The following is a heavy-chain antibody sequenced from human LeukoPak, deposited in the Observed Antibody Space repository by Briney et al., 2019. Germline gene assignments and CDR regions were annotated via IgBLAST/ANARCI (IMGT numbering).Heavy chain of an antibody. D-gene: IGHD1-26*01. J-gene: IGHJ4*02. V-gene: IGHV4-59*08. CDR1: GGSISSYY. Sequence: PSGTLTLTCTVSGGSISSYYWSWIRQPPGKGLEWIGDIYYSGSTNYNPSLKSRVTISVDTSKNQFSLRLSSVTAADTAVYYSARLASGSYGPLTPLDDWGRGTVVTVSS. CDR3: ARLASGSYGPLTPLDD. CDR2: IYYSGST.